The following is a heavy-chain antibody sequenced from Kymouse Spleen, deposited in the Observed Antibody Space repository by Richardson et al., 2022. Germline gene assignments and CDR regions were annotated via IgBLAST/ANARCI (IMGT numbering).Heavy chain of an antibody. Sequence: EVQLVESGGGLVQPGRSLRLSCAASGFTFDDYAMHWVRQAPGKGLEWVSGISWNSGSIGYADSVKGRFTISRDNAKNSLYLQMNSLRAEDTALYYCAKDRYSSSGFFDYWGQGTLVTVSS. J-gene: IGHJ4*02. CDR3: AKDRYSSSGFFDY. V-gene: IGHV3-9*01. CDR1: GFTFDDYA. CDR2: ISWNSGSI. D-gene: IGHD6-6*01.